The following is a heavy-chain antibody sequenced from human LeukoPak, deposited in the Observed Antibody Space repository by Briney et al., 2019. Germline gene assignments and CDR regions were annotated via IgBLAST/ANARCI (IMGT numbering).Heavy chain of an antibody. CDR2: ISGGGTPV. Sequence: GGSLRLSCAASGFTFSNYSMNWVRLAPGKGLEWISYISGGGTPVYYADSVEGRFTVSRDNEKNSLYLQMNSLRADDTAVYYCARDFRSSSWYIGDYWGQGAQVTVSP. D-gene: IGHD6-13*01. V-gene: IGHV3-48*01. CDR3: ARDFRSSSWYIGDY. CDR1: GFTFSNYS. J-gene: IGHJ4*02.